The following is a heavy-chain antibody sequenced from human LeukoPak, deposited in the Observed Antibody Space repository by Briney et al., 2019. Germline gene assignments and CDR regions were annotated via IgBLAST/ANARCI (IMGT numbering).Heavy chain of an antibody. CDR2: ISYDGSNK. D-gene: IGHD1-26*01. Sequence: GGSLRLSCAASGFTFSSYAMSWVRQAPGKGLEWVAVISYDGSNKYYADSVKGRFTISRDNSKNTLYLQMNSLRAEDTAVYYCARDREDYFDYWGQGTLVTVSS. V-gene: IGHV3-30-3*01. J-gene: IGHJ4*02. CDR3: ARDREDYFDY. CDR1: GFTFSSYA.